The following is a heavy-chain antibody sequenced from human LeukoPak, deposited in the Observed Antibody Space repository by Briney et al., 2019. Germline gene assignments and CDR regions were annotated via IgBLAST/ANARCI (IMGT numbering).Heavy chain of an antibody. CDR1: GYTFTSYG. Sequence: ASVKVSCKASGYTFTSYGISWVRQAPGQGLEWMGWINAYNGNTNYAQKLQGRVTMTTDTSTSTAYMELRSLRSDDTAVYYCAGDKLAAGTDYWGQGTLVTVSS. D-gene: IGHD6-13*01. V-gene: IGHV1-18*01. CDR3: AGDKLAAGTDY. CDR2: INAYNGNT. J-gene: IGHJ4*02.